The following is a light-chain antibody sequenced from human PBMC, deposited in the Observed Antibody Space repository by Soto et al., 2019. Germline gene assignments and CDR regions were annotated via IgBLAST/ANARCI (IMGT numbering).Light chain of an antibody. CDR3: SSFTTSSTYV. CDR1: SSDVGSNNR. Sequence: QSVLTQPPSVSGSPGQSVAISCSGSSSDVGSNNRVSWYQQSPGTAPKLMIYDVTNRPLGVPDRFSGSKSGNTASLTISGLQAEDEADYYCSSFTTSSTYVFGTGTKLTVL. CDR2: DVT. J-gene: IGLJ1*01. V-gene: IGLV2-18*02.